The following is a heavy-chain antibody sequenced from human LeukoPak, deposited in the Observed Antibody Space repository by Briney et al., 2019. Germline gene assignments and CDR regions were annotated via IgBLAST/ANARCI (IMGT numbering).Heavy chain of an antibody. J-gene: IGHJ4*02. CDR3: AKSQGYSRSWYNY. CDR2: ISGSSGRT. Sequence: GGSLRLSCAASGFTFSSYAMSWVRQAPGKGLEWVSSISGSSGRTYYADSVKGRFTISRDNSKDTLYLQMNSLRVEDTAVYYCAKSQGYSRSWYNYWGQGTLVTVSS. CDR1: GFTFSSYA. V-gene: IGHV3-23*01. D-gene: IGHD6-13*01.